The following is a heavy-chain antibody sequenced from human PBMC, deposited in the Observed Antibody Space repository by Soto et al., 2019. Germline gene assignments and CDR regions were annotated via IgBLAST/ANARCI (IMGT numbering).Heavy chain of an antibody. CDR3: AKDLFPSNLRFLEWLTFDY. CDR2: ISGSGGST. D-gene: IGHD3-3*01. J-gene: IGHJ4*02. V-gene: IGHV3-23*01. CDR1: GFTFSSYA. Sequence: LRLSCAASGFTFSSYAMSWVRQAPGKGLEWVSAISGSGGSTYYADSVKGRFTISRDNSKNTLYLQMNSLRAEDTAVYYCAKDLFPSNLRFLEWLTFDYWGQGTLVTVSS.